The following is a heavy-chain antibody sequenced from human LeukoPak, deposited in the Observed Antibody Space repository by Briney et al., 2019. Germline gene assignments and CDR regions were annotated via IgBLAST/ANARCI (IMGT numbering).Heavy chain of an antibody. CDR2: INSDGRST. CDR3: ARILRGYSDFDLGY. Sequence: GGSLRLSCAASGFIFSNYWMHWVRQAPGKGLVWVSRINSDGRSTNYADSVKGRFTISRDNAKNTLYLQMNSLRAEDTALYYCARILRGYSDFDLGYWGQGTLVTVSS. D-gene: IGHD5-12*01. J-gene: IGHJ4*02. V-gene: IGHV3-74*01. CDR1: GFIFSNYW.